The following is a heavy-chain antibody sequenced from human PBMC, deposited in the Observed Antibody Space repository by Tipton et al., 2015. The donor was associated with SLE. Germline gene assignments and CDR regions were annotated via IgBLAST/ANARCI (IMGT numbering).Heavy chain of an antibody. CDR3: ARGVRFKDSDFWSSYSYYYMDV. V-gene: IGHV4-34*01. CDR2: IDHSGRT. Sequence: LRLSCAVYGGSFSEYDWSWIRQPPGKGLEWIGEIDHSGRTSYNPSLQSRLTMSVDSSKNQFSLRMTSVTAADTAVYFCARGVRFKDSDFWSSYSYYYMDVWGKGTTVSVS. J-gene: IGHJ6*03. D-gene: IGHD3-3*01. CDR1: GGSFSEYD.